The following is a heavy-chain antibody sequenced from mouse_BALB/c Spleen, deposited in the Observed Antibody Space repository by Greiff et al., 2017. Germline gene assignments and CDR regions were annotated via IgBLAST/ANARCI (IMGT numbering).Heavy chain of an antibody. V-gene: IGHV5-6-5*01. Sequence: EVKLVESGGGLVKPGGSLKLSCAASGFTFSSYAMSWVRQTPEKRLKWVASISSGGSTYYPDSVKGRFTISRDNARNILYLQMSSLRSEDTAMYYCASGVIRLYCAMDYWGQGTSVTVSS. J-gene: IGHJ4*01. CDR1: GFTFSSYA. CDR2: ISSGGST. CDR3: ASGVIRLYCAMDY. D-gene: IGHD2-1*01.